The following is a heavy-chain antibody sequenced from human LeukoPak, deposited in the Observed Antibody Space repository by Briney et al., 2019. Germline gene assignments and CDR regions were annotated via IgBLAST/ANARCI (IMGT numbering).Heavy chain of an antibody. D-gene: IGHD5-18*01. CDR1: GFTVSSNY. CDR2: IYSGGST. CDR3: VSAIHLWPWYDY. J-gene: IGHJ4*02. Sequence: AGGSLRLSCAASGFTVSSNYMSWVRQAPGKGLEWVSVIYSGGSTYYADSVKGRFTISRDNSKNTLYLQMNSLRAEDTAVYYCVSAIHLWPWYDYWGQGTLVTVSS. V-gene: IGHV3-66*01.